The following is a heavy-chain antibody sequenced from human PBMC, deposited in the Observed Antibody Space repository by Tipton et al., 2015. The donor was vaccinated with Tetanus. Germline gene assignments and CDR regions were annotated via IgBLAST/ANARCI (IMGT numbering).Heavy chain of an antibody. CDR2: ISYSGIT. CDR3: ARLGYDILTGYHYDY. Sequence: TLSLTCTVSGDSISRSSSYWGWIRQPPGRRLEWIGSISYSGITYYNPSLKSRVTTSVDTSKNQFSLKLSSVTAADTAVYYCARLGYDILTGYHYDYWGQGTLVTVSS. D-gene: IGHD3-9*01. CDR1: GDSISRSSSY. V-gene: IGHV4-39*07. J-gene: IGHJ4*02.